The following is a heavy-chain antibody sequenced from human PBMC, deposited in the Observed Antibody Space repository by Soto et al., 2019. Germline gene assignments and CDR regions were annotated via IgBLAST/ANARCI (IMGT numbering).Heavy chain of an antibody. Sequence: SETLSLTCTVSGGSISDFYWSWIRQPPGKGLEWIGYIYYTGSTNYNPSLKSRVSISVDTSKRQSSLKLSSVTAADTAVYYCAKASQYTDSSGYYSELHFFDYWGQGSMVTVSS. V-gene: IGHV4-59*01. D-gene: IGHD3-22*01. J-gene: IGHJ4*02. CDR1: GGSISDFY. CDR3: AKASQYTDSSGYYSELHFFDY. CDR2: IYYTGST.